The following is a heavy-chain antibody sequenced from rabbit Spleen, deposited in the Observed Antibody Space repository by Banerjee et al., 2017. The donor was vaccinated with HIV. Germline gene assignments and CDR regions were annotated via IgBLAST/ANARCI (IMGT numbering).Heavy chain of an antibody. V-gene: IGHV1S45*01. Sequence: QEQLVESGGGLVQPEGSLTLTCTASGFSFSSGYDMCWVRQAPGKGLEWIGYIYSAIHYTYYASWAKGRFTISKTSSTTVTLQMTSLTVADTATYFCARVSETSGWGEDLWGPGTLVTDS. CDR1: GFSFSSGYD. CDR3: ARVSETSGWGEDL. J-gene: IGHJ4*01. CDR2: IYSAIHYT. D-gene: IGHD4-1*01.